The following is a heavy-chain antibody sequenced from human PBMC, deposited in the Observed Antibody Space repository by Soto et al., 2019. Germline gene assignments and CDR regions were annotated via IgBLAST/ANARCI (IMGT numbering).Heavy chain of an antibody. V-gene: IGHV4-34*01. J-gene: IGHJ4*02. D-gene: IGHD2-15*01. CDR1: GGSFSGYY. CDR2: INHSGST. Sequence: SETLSLTCAVYGGSFSGYYWIWIRQPPGKGLEWIGEINHSGSTNYNPSLKSRVTISVDTSKNQFSLKLSSVTAADTAVYYCASHPILYCSGGSCYGQLDYWGQGTLVTVSS. CDR3: ASHPILYCSGGSCYGQLDY.